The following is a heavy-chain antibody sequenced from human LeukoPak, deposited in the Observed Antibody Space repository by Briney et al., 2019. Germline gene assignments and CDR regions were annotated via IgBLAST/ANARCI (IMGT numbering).Heavy chain of an antibody. Sequence: GGSLRLSCAASGFTFSSYAMSWVRQAPGKGLEWVSAISGSGGSTYYADSVKGRFTISRDNSKNTLHLQMNSLRAEDTAVYYCAKGNSMLILWFGEFFDYWGQGTAVTVSS. CDR3: AKGNSMLILWFGEFFDY. V-gene: IGHV3-23*01. J-gene: IGHJ4*02. CDR1: GFTFSSYA. CDR2: ISGSGGST. D-gene: IGHD3-10*01.